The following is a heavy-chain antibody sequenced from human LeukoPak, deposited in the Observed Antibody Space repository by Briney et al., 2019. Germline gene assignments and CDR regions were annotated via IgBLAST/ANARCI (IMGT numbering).Heavy chain of an antibody. V-gene: IGHV3-9*03. J-gene: IGHJ5*02. Sequence: GRSLRLSCAASGFTFDDYAMHWVRQAPGKCLEWVSGISWNSGSIGYADSVKGRFTISRDNAKNSLYLQMNSLRAEDMALYYCSKGSRSSGWYKWFDPWGQGTLVTVSS. CDR1: GFTFDDYA. CDR3: SKGSRSSGWYKWFDP. D-gene: IGHD6-19*01. CDR2: ISWNSGSI.